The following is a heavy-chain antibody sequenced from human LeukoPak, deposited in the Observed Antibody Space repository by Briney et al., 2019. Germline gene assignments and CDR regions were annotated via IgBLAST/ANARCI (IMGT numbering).Heavy chain of an antibody. J-gene: IGHJ6*02. Sequence: GGSLRLSCAASGLTFSDYSMTWVRQAPGKGLFWVSGISAGGGSTYYADSVKGRFTISRDNSKNTLYLQMNSLRGEDTAVYYCAKAVAAGGYHFYGMDVWGQGTTVTVSS. CDR3: AKAVAAGGYHFYGMDV. CDR2: ISAGGGST. V-gene: IGHV3-23*01. CDR1: GLTFSDYS. D-gene: IGHD6-13*01.